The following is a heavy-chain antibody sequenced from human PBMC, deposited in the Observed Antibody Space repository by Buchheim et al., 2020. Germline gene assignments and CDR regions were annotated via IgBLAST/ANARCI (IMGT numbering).Heavy chain of an antibody. CDR3: VKDNDPELGRGYHYGMDV. J-gene: IGHJ6*02. CDR1: GFTFSSYA. Sequence: EVQLLESGGGLVQPGGSLRLSCAASGFTFSSYAMTWVRQAPGKGLEWVSLIGGSGGSTYYADSVKGRFTISRDNSKNTLNLQMNSLRAEDTAVYYCVKDNDPELGRGYHYGMDVWGQGTT. V-gene: IGHV3-23*01. CDR2: IGGSGGST. D-gene: IGHD3-10*01.